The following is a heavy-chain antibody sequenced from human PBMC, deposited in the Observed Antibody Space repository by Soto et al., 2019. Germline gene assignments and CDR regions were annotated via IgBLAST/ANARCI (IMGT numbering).Heavy chain of an antibody. CDR1: GGTFSRYA. D-gene: IGHD1-26*01. CDR3: ARGWGEVGVTPPPAY. J-gene: IGHJ4*02. V-gene: IGHV1-69*01. CDR2: IIPIFGKA. Sequence: QVQLVQSGAEVKKPGSSVKVSCKASGGTFSRYAISWVRQAPGQGLEWMGGIIPIFGKANYAQKFQGRVTITADESTYTAYMDLSSLRSDDTAVYYCARGWGEVGVTPPPAYWGQGTPVTVSS.